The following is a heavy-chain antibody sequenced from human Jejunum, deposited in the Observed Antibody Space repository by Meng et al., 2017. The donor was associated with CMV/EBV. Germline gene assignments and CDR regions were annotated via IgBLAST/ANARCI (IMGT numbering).Heavy chain of an antibody. D-gene: IGHD3-16*01. CDR3: ARGGKSDYRVFDY. J-gene: IGHJ4*02. CDR2: IYPDDFDT. Sequence: SGYSFTTYWVAWVRQMSGRGLEWMGIIYPDDFDTRYSPSFQGQVTISADKSLTTAYLQWSSLKAPDTAMYYCARGGKSDYRVFDYWGQGTRGTVSS. V-gene: IGHV5-51*01. CDR1: GYSFTTYW.